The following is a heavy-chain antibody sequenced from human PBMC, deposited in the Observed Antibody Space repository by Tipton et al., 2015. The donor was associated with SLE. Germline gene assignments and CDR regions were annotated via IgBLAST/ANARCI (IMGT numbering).Heavy chain of an antibody. CDR1: GGSFSGYY. CDR2: INNRGSP. CDR3: ARGVIAARRGSDAFDI. V-gene: IGHV4-34*01. J-gene: IGHJ3*02. Sequence: TLSLTCAVYGGSFSGYYCGWIRQPPGKGLEWIGEINNRGSPTYNPSLKSRVTISVDTSKNQFYLKLSSVTAADTAVYYCARGVIAARRGSDAFDIWGQGTMVTVSS. D-gene: IGHD6-6*01.